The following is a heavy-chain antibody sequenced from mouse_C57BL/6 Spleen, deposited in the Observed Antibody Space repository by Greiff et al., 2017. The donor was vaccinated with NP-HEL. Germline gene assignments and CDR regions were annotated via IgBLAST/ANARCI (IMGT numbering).Heavy chain of an antibody. V-gene: IGHV1-59*01. J-gene: IGHJ3*01. Sequence: QVHVKQPGAELVRPGTSVKLSCKASGYTFTSYWMHWVKQRPGQGLEWIGVIDPSDSYTNYNQKFKGKATLTVDTSSSTAYMQLSSLTSEDSAVYYCARAYYSNYGGAWFAYWGQGTLVTVSA. CDR1: GYTFTSYW. D-gene: IGHD2-5*01. CDR3: ARAYYSNYGGAWFAY. CDR2: IDPSDSYT.